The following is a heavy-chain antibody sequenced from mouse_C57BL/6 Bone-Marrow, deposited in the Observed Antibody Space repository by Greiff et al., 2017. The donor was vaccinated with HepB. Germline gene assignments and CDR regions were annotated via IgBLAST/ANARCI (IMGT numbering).Heavy chain of an antibody. J-gene: IGHJ3*01. CDR1: GYTFTSYW. V-gene: IGHV1-52*01. D-gene: IGHD1-1*02. CDR2: IDPSDSET. Sequence: QVQLQQPGAELVRPGSSVKLSCKASGYTFTSYWMHWVKQRPIQGLEWIGNIDPSDSETHYNQKFKDKATLTVDKSSSTAYMQLSSLTSEDSAVYYCARRENGSYVAWFAYWGQGTLVTVSA. CDR3: ARRENGSYVAWFAY.